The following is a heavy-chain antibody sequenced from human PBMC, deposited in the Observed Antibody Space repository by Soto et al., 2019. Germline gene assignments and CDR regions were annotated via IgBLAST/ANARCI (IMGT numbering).Heavy chain of an antibody. J-gene: IGHJ3*02. D-gene: IGHD2-15*01. CDR3: ATGGYCSGGSCYDNAFEI. Sequence: GASVKVSCKAAGYTFTGYYMHWVRQAPGQGLEWMGWINPNSGGTNYAQKFQGWVTMTRDTSISTAYMELSRLRSDDTAVYYCATGGYCSGGSCYDNAFEIWGQGT. V-gene: IGHV1-2*04. CDR1: GYTFTGYY. CDR2: INPNSGGT.